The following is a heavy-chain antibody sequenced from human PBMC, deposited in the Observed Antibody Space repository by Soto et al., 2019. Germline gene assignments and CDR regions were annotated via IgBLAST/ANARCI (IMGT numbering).Heavy chain of an antibody. Sequence: ASVKVSCKASGGTFTSYYMHWVRQAPGQGLEWMGIINPSGGSTSYAQKFQGRVTMTRDTSTSTVYMELSSLRSEDTAVYYCARALRPYYYDSSGYYDFDYWGQGTLVTSPQ. J-gene: IGHJ4*02. CDR1: GGTFTSYY. V-gene: IGHV1-46*01. CDR3: ARALRPYYYDSSGYYDFDY. CDR2: INPSGGST. D-gene: IGHD3-22*01.